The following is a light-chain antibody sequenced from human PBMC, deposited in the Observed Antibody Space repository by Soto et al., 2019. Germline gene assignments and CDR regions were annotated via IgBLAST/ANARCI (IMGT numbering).Light chain of an antibody. CDR3: CSYGGSTTYV. CDR1: SSDVGSYNL. J-gene: IGLJ1*01. V-gene: IGLV2-23*02. Sequence: QSALTQPASVSGSPGQSITISCTGTSSDVGSYNLVSWYQQHPGKAPTLMIYEVSERPSGVSNRCSGSKSGNTASLTISGLQTEDEADYYCCSYGGSTTYVFGTGTKVTVL. CDR2: EVS.